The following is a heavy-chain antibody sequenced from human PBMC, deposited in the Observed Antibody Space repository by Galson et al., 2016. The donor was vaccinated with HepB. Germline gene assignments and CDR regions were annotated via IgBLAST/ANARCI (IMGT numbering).Heavy chain of an antibody. J-gene: IGHJ4*02. CDR2: IDVGNGNT. CDR1: GYTFTSYT. Sequence: SVKVSCKASGYTFTSYTMHWVRQAPGQGLEWMGWIDVGNGNTKYSQKFQGRVTITRDISASTAYMELSSLRSEDTAVHYCARDSKQWGADYWGQGTLVTVSS. V-gene: IGHV1-3*01. D-gene: IGHD1-26*01. CDR3: ARDSKQWGADY.